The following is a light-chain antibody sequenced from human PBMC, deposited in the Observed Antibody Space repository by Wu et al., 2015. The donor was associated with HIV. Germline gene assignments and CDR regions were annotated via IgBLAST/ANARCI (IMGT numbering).Light chain of an antibody. V-gene: IGKV1-39*01. CDR2: AAS. J-gene: IGKJ2*02. CDR3: QQSYSTPGT. CDR1: QSISSY. Sequence: DIQMTQSPSSLSASVGDRVTITCRASQSISSYLNWYQQKLGKVPKLLIYAASSLQSGVPSRFSGSGSGTDFTLTISSLQREDFATYYCQQSYSTPGTFGQGTKLEIK.